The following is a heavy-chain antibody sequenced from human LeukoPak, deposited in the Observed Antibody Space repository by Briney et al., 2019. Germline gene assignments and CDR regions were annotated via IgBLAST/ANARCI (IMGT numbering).Heavy chain of an antibody. Sequence: ASVKVSCKASGYTFTGYYMHWVRQAPGQGLEWMGWINPNSGGTNYAQKFQGRVTMTRDTSISTAYMELSRLRSDDTAVYYCARSAYCSSTSCETPFDYWGQGTLVAVSS. CDR1: GYTFTGYY. D-gene: IGHD2-2*01. J-gene: IGHJ4*02. CDR2: INPNSGGT. V-gene: IGHV1-2*02. CDR3: ARSAYCSSTSCETPFDY.